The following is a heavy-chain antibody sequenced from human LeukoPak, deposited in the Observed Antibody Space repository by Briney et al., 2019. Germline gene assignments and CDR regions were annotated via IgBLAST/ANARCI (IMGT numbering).Heavy chain of an antibody. CDR2: INTDGSST. D-gene: IGHD4-11*01. CDR3: ARELMDYSNYIDY. CDR1: GFTFSSYW. Sequence: GGSLRLSCAASGFTFSSYWMHWVRQAPGKGLVWVSRINTDGSSTSYADSVKGRFTISRDNAKNTLYLQMNSLRAEDTAVYYCARELMDYSNYIDYWGQGTLVTVSS. V-gene: IGHV3-74*01. J-gene: IGHJ4*02.